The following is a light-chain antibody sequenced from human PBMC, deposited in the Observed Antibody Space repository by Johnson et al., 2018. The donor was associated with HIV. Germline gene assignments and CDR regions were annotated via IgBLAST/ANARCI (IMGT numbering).Light chain of an antibody. V-gene: IGLV1-51*01. CDR2: DNN. Sequence: QAVLTQPPSVSAAPRQKVTISCSGSSSNIGNNYVSWYQHLPGTAPKLLIYDNNKRPSGIPDRFSGSKYGTSATLGITGLQTGDEADYYCGTWDSRLSGFGFGTGTKVTVL. CDR1: SSNIGNNY. J-gene: IGLJ1*01. CDR3: GTWDSRLSGFG.